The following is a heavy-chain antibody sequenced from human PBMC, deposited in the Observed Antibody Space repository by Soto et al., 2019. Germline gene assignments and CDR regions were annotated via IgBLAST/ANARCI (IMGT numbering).Heavy chain of an antibody. Sequence: GGSQRLSSPASGFHFSIYDIHWVRQAPGKGLDWVAVISYDGRNKYYADSVKGRFTISRDNSKNTLYLQMNSLRAEDTAVYYCAKSRPGITAAGPDYWGQGTLVTVSS. V-gene: IGHV3-30*18. CDR2: ISYDGRNK. CDR1: GFHFSIYD. CDR3: AKSRPGITAAGPDY. D-gene: IGHD6-13*01. J-gene: IGHJ4*02.